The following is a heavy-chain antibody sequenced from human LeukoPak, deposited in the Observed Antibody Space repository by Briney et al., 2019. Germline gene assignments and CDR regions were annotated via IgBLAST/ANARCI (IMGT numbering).Heavy chain of an antibody. Sequence: PGGSLRLSCAASGFTFSTYWRHWVRQAPGKGLVWVSRINSDGKSTSYADSVKGRFTISRDNAKNTLYLQMNSLRAEDTAVYYCVRAWGKGAAFDIWGQGTMVTVSS. J-gene: IGHJ3*02. CDR3: VRAWGKGAAFDI. CDR1: GFTFSTYW. CDR2: INSDGKST. V-gene: IGHV3-74*01. D-gene: IGHD3-16*01.